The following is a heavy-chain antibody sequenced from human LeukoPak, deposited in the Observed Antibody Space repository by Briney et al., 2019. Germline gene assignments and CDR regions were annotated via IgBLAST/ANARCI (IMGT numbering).Heavy chain of an antibody. J-gene: IGHJ4*02. Sequence: SETLSLTCTVSGGSISSYYWSWIRQPPGKGLEWIGYIYYSGSTSYNPSLKSRVTISVDTSKKQFSLKLSSVTAADTAVYYCARRGRLRRNLDYWGQGTLVTVSS. CDR2: IYYSGST. CDR3: ARRGRLRRNLDY. D-gene: IGHD4-17*01. CDR1: GGSISSYY. V-gene: IGHV4-59*12.